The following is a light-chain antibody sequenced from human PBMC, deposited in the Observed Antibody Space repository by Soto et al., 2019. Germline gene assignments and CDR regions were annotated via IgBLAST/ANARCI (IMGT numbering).Light chain of an antibody. Sequence: DIQMTQSPPSLSASVGDRVTITCQASQDISNNLAWIQQKPGKAPESLIYASSTLQSGDPSKFSGSGSGTDFTLPINWLQAQDSATYYCQQYSSYPITFGQGTRLDI. CDR1: QDISNN. CDR2: ASS. J-gene: IGKJ5*01. V-gene: IGKV1-16*02. CDR3: QQYSSYPIT.